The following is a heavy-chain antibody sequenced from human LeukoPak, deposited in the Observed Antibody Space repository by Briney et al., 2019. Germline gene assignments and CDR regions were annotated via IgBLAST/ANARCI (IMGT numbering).Heavy chain of an antibody. V-gene: IGHV4-39*01. CDR1: GGSISSSTYY. CDR3: ARPLSSDWYAPPAY. D-gene: IGHD6-19*01. CDR2: IHYSGST. J-gene: IGHJ4*02. Sequence: SETLSLTCTVSGGSISSSTYYWGWIRQPPGRGPEWMGSIHYSGSTYYNPSLKSRVTISVDTSKNQFSLNLSSVTAADTAVYYCARPLSSDWYAPPAYWGQETLVTVSS.